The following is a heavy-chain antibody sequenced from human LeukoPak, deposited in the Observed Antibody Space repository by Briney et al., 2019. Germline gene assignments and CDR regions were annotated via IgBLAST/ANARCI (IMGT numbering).Heavy chain of an antibody. V-gene: IGHV3-9*01. CDR1: GFTFDDYA. J-gene: IGHJ6*02. CDR2: ISWNSGSI. Sequence: SGGSLRLSCAASGFTFDDYAMHWVRQAPGKGLEWVSGISWNSGSIGYADSVKGRFTISRDNAKNSLYLQMNSLRAEDTAVYYCARDQLTRGDYGMDVWGQGTTVTVSS. D-gene: IGHD1-1*01. CDR3: ARDQLTRGDYGMDV.